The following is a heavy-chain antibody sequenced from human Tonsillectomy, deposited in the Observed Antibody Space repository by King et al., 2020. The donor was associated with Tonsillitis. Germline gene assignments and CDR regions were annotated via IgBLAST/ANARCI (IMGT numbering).Heavy chain of an antibody. J-gene: IGHJ3*02. Sequence: QVQLQESGPGLVKPSQTLSLTCIVSGGSISSGSYYWSWIRQHPGKGLEWIGYIYYGGNTYYSPSLKSRVTISVDTSKSQFSLKLSSVTAADSAVYYCARGSSNWPRGSAFDIWGQGTMVTVSS. CDR3: ARGSSNWPRGSAFDI. V-gene: IGHV4-31*03. CDR1: GGSISSGSYY. D-gene: IGHD6-13*01. CDR2: IYYGGNT.